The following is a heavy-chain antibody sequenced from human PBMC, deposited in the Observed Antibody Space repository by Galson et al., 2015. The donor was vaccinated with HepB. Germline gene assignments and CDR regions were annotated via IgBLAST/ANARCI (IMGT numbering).Heavy chain of an antibody. D-gene: IGHD1-26*01. CDR3: ASRGSYSGY. Sequence: GRFTISRDNAKNSLYLQMNSLRAEDTAVYYCASRGSYSGYWGQGTLVTVSS. V-gene: IGHV3-48*01. J-gene: IGHJ4*02.